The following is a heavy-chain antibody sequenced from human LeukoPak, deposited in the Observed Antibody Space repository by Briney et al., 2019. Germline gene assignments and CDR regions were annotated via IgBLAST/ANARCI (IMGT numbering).Heavy chain of an antibody. CDR1: GFTFSSYA. D-gene: IGHD3-22*01. CDR3: AKGSSDSWYSALEY. CDR2: ISASNGNT. Sequence: GGSLRLSCAGSGFTFSSYAMTWVRQAPGKGLKWVSGISASNGNTYHADSVKGRFTISRDNSKGTLYLLMNSLRVEDTAVYYCAKGSSDSWYSALEYWGQGTLVTVSS. V-gene: IGHV3-23*01. J-gene: IGHJ4*02.